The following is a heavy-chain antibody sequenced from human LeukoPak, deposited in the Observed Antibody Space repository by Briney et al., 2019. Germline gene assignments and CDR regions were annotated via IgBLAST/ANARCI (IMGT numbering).Heavy chain of an antibody. J-gene: IGHJ4*02. Sequence: PSETLSLTCTVSGDSINNYYWSWIRQPPGKGLEWIGYIYYSGTTNYNPSLKSRVSISVDTSKNQFSLKLSSVTAADTAVYYCARSLYYDTSGPFDFWGQGALVSVSS. D-gene: IGHD3-22*01. CDR1: GDSINNYY. V-gene: IGHV4-59*01. CDR2: IYYSGTT. CDR3: ARSLYYDTSGPFDF.